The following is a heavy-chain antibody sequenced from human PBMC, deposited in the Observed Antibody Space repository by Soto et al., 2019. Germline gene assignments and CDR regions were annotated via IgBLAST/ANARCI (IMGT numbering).Heavy chain of an antibody. J-gene: IGHJ6*02. CDR3: ARDGTATVTTNRGLDYYYGMDV. D-gene: IGHD4-17*01. V-gene: IGHV1-18*04. CDR1: GYTFTSYG. CDR2: ISAYNGNT. Sequence: ASVKVSCKASGYTFTSYGISWVRQAPGQGLEWMGWISAYNGNTNYAQKLQGRVTMTTDTSTSTAYMELRSLRSDDTAVYYCARDGTATVTTNRGLDYYYGMDVWGQGTPMTF.